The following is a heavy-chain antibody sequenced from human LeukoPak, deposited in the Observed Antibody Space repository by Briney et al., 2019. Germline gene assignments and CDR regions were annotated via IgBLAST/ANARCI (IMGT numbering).Heavy chain of an antibody. V-gene: IGHV1-69*05. CDR2: IIPIFGTA. CDR3: ARDGAERGYCSSTSCSLDY. J-gene: IGHJ4*02. Sequence: SVKVSCKASGGTFSNYAISWVRQAPGQGLEWMGGIIPIFGTANYAQKFQGRVTITTDESTSTAYMELSSLRSEDTAVYYCARDGAERGYCSSTSCSLDYWGQGTLVTVSS. D-gene: IGHD2-2*01. CDR1: GGTFSNYA.